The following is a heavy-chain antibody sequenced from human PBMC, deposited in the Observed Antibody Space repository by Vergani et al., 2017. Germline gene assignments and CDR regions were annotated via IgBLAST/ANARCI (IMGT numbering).Heavy chain of an antibody. CDR2: ISYDGSNK. J-gene: IGHJ4*02. Sequence: VQLVESGGGLVQPGGSLRLSCAASGFTFSSYGMHWVRQAPGKGLEWVAVISYDGSNKYYADYVKGRFTISRDNSKNTLYLQMNSLRAEDTAVYYCAKDGETGHYFDYWGQGTLVTVSS. V-gene: IGHV3-30*18. CDR3: AKDGETGHYFDY. CDR1: GFTFSSYG. D-gene: IGHD3-10*01.